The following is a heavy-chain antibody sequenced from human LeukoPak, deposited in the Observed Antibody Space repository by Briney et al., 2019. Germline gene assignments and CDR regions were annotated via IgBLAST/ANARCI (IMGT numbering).Heavy chain of an antibody. CDR2: VYYSGST. J-gene: IGHJ3*01. Sequence: KPSETLSLTCTVSGGSVRSDSYYWGWIRQPPGKGLEWIGYVYYSGSTNYNPSLKSRVTISVDTSKNQFSLKLRSVTAADTAVYYCVREAATDYYDSSGYYRQTEVFDAWGQGTMVTVSS. CDR1: GGSVRSDSYY. D-gene: IGHD3-22*01. CDR3: VREAATDYYDSSGYYRQTEVFDA. V-gene: IGHV4-61*01.